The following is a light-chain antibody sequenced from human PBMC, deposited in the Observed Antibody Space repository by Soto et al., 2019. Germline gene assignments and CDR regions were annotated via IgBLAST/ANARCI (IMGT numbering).Light chain of an antibody. CDR1: SRDIGAYNF. V-gene: IGLV2-14*03. CDR2: NVS. J-gene: IGLJ2*01. Sequence: QSALTQPASVSGSPGQSITISCTGTSRDIGAYNFISWYQHHPGKAPKLLIYNVSDRPTGVSKRFSGSKSGSAASLTISGLQAEDDADYFCSSYTGITTLGIFGGGTKLTVL. CDR3: SSYTGITTLGI.